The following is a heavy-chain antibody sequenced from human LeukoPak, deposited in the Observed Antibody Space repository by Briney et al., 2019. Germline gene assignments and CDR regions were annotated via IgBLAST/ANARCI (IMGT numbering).Heavy chain of an antibody. J-gene: IGHJ6*02. V-gene: IGHV3-21*01. CDR1: DSTFSSFS. CDR3: ARDRSTSRYYHGMDV. D-gene: IGHD2-2*01. Sequence: GGSLRLSCAASDSTFSSFSMRWVRQAPGKGLFWVAAISSRSAHIYYADSVKGRLTISRDNAKKSLYLEMNNLRADDPAVYYCARDRSTSRYYHGMDVWGPGTTVIVSS. CDR2: ISSRSAHI.